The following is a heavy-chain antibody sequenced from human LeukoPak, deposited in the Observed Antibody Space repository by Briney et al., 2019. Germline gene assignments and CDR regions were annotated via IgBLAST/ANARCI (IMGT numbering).Heavy chain of an antibody. CDR1: GYTFSGYY. V-gene: IGHV1-2*02. Sequence: ASVKVSCKASGYTFSGYYIHWMRQAPGQGLEWMGWINPKSGGTIYAQKFQGRVTMTRDTSISAAYMELRRLRSDDTAVYYCAREVGQIDYWGQGTLVTVSS. J-gene: IGHJ4*02. D-gene: IGHD3/OR15-3a*01. CDR2: INPKSGGT. CDR3: AREVGQIDY.